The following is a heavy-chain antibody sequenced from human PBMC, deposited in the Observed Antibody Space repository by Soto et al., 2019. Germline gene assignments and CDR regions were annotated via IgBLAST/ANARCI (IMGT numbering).Heavy chain of an antibody. CDR2: LNPNSGNT. CDR1: GYMFSTYD. J-gene: IGHJ5*02. CDR3: ARDHRYNWNDEGWFDP. V-gene: IGHV1-8*01. D-gene: IGHD1-20*01. Sequence: QVQLVQSGAEVKKPGASVKVSCKASGYMFSTYDINWVRQAPGQGLEWMGWLNPNSGNTGYAQKFQGRVTMTRNTSINTAYMELSSLGSDDTAVYYCARDHRYNWNDEGWFDPWGQGTLVIVSS.